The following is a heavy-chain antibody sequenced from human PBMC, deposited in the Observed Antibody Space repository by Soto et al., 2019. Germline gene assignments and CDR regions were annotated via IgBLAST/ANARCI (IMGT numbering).Heavy chain of an antibody. CDR2: IYYSGSA. J-gene: IGHJ5*02. CDR1: GGSISSYY. V-gene: IGHV4-59*12. Sequence: SETLSLTCTVSGGSISSYYWSWVRQPPGKGLEWIGYIYYSGSAYYNPSLKSRVTISVDTSKNQFSLKLSSVTAADTAVYYCARSVFPWGQGTLVTVSS. CDR3: ARSVFP.